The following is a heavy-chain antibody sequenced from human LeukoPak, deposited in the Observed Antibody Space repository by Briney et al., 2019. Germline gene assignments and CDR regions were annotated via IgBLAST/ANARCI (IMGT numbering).Heavy chain of an antibody. CDR3: ARGSSSWFGEGNFDY. Sequence: GGSLRLSCAASGFTFSSYAMSWVRQAPGKGLEWVSAISGSGGSTYYADSVKGRFTISRDNSKNTLYPQMNSLRAEDTAVYYCARGSSSWFGEGNFDYWGQGTLVTVSS. D-gene: IGHD6-13*01. J-gene: IGHJ4*02. CDR2: ISGSGGST. V-gene: IGHV3-23*01. CDR1: GFTFSSYA.